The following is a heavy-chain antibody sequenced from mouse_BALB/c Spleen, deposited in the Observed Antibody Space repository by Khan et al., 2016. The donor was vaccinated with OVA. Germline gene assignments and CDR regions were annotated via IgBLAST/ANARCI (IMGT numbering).Heavy chain of an antibody. Sequence: QVQLQESGPGLVAPSQSLSITCTVSGFSLTSYGVHWVRQPPGEGLEWLGVIWAGGNTNYNSALMSRLSISKDNSKNQVFLKMNSLQIDDTAMYYCVRESIYHAYDRGFAYWGQGTRVTVSA. J-gene: IGHJ3*01. CDR1: GFSLTSYG. CDR2: IWAGGNT. V-gene: IGHV2-9*02. D-gene: IGHD2-2*01. CDR3: VRESIYHAYDRGFAY.